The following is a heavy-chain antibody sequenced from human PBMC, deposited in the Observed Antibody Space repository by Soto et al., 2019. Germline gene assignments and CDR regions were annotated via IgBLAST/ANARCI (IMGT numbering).Heavy chain of an antibody. CDR2: ISYDGSNK. CDR3: AKDLYSGYDVCDY. D-gene: IGHD5-12*01. Sequence: QVQLVESGGGVVQPGRSLRLSCAASGFTFSSYGMHWVRQAPGKGLEWVAVISYDGSNKYYADSVKGRFTISRDNSKNTLYLQRNSLRAEDTAVYYCAKDLYSGYDVCDYWGQGTLVTVSS. J-gene: IGHJ4*02. CDR1: GFTFSSYG. V-gene: IGHV3-30*18.